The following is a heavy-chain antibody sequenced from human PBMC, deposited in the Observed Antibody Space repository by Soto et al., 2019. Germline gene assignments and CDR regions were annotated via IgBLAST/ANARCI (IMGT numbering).Heavy chain of an antibody. D-gene: IGHD3-9*01. Sequence: ASVKVSCKASGYTFTSYAMHWVRQAPGQRLEWMGWINAGNGNTKYSQKFQGRVTITRDTSASTAYMELSSLRSEDTAVYYCARNYDILTGYYYMDVWGKGTTVTV. V-gene: IGHV1-3*01. CDR2: INAGNGNT. J-gene: IGHJ6*03. CDR1: GYTFTSYA. CDR3: ARNYDILTGYYYMDV.